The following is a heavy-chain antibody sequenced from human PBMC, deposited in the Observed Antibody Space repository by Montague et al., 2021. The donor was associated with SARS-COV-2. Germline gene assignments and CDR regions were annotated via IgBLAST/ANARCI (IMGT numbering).Heavy chain of an antibody. Sequence: SETLSLTCTVSGGSISSSSYYWGWIRQPPGKGLEWIGSIYYSGSTYCNPSLKSRVTISVDTSKNQFSLKLSSVTAADTAVYYCARPLNLYDYVSGSYSSWFDPWGQGTLVTVSS. CDR1: GGSISSSSYY. CDR2: IYYSGST. V-gene: IGHV4-39*01. D-gene: IGHD3-10*01. J-gene: IGHJ5*02. CDR3: ARPLNLYDYVSGSYSSWFDP.